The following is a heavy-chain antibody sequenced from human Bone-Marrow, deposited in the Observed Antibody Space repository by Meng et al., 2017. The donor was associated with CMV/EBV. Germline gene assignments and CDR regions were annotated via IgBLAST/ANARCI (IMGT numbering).Heavy chain of an antibody. Sequence: SVKVSCKASGYTFTSYDINWVRQAPGQGLEWMGGIIPIFGTANYAQKFQGRVTITTDESTSTAYMELSSLRSEDTAVYYCARSDDDYSPTDYWGQGTLVTVSS. CDR2: IIPIFGTA. J-gene: IGHJ4*02. CDR1: GYTFTSYD. CDR3: ARSDDDYSPTDY. V-gene: IGHV1-69*05. D-gene: IGHD4-11*01.